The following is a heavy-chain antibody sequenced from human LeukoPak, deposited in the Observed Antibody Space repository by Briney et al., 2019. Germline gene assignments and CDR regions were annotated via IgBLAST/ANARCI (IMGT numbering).Heavy chain of an antibody. D-gene: IGHD2-2*01. CDR2: ISGSGGST. CDR3: AKPPAYCSSTSCSNYYYYYMDV. Sequence: PGGSLRLSCAASGFTFSSYAMSWVRQAPGKGLEWVSAISGSGGSTYYADSVKGRFTISRDNSKNTLYLQMNSLRAEDTAVYYCAKPPAYCSSTSCSNYYYYYMDVWGKGNTVTVSS. CDR1: GFTFSSYA. J-gene: IGHJ6*03. V-gene: IGHV3-23*01.